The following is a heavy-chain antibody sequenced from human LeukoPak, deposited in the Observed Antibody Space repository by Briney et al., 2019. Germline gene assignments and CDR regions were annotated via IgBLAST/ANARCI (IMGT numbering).Heavy chain of an antibody. V-gene: IGHV1-46*03. Sequence: ASVKVSCKASGYTFSNYYMHWVRQAPGQGLEWMGSINPTGTGTNYAQKFRGRVTLTRDTSTTTVYMELSSLRSEDSAVYYCAREESGGYFDYWGQGTLVTVSS. CDR1: GYTFSNYY. CDR2: INPTGTGT. D-gene: IGHD2-8*02. J-gene: IGHJ4*02. CDR3: AREESGGYFDY.